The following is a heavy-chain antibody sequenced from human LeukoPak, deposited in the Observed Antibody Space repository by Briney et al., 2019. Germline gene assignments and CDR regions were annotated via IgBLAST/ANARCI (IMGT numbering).Heavy chain of an antibody. Sequence: WETLSLTCTVSGGSINSYYWSWIRQFPGRGLEWIGYIYPSGSTNYNPSLMSRVTMSLDASKNQFSLNLTSATASDTAVYYCASFYSGNYPFDFWGQGALVTVSS. CDR2: IYPSGST. V-gene: IGHV4-4*09. J-gene: IGHJ4*02. CDR1: GGSINSYY. CDR3: ASFYSGNYPFDF. D-gene: IGHD1-26*01.